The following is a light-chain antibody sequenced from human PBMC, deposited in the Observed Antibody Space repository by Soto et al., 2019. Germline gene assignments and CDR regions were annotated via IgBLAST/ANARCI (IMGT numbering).Light chain of an antibody. CDR3: GSYSTSSTLL. CDR1: RSDVGDYNY. CDR2: EVS. J-gene: IGLJ2*01. Sequence: QSALTQPASVFGSPGQSITISCTGTRSDVGDYNYVSWYQQHPGKAPKPMIFEVSNRPSGVSNRFSGSKSGNTASLTISGRHADDEADYYCGSYSTSSTLLFGGGTKLTVL. V-gene: IGLV2-14*01.